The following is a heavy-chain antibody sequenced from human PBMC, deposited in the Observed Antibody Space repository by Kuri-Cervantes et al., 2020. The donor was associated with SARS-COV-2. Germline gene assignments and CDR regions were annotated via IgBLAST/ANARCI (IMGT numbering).Heavy chain of an antibody. J-gene: IGHJ5*02. CDR2: MNPNSGNT. V-gene: IGHV1-8*03. CDR1: GYTFTSYD. Sequence: ASVKVSCKASGYTFTSYDINWVRQATRQGLEWMGWMNPNSGNTGYAQKFQGRVTITEDTSTDTAYMELSSLRSEDTAVYYCATSSMIVIGAWFDPWGQGTLVTVSS. D-gene: IGHD3-22*01. CDR3: ATSSMIVIGAWFDP.